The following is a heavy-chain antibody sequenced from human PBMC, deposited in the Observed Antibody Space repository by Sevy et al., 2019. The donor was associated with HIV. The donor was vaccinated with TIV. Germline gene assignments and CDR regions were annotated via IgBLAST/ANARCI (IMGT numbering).Heavy chain of an antibody. CDR1: GYTFTSYD. V-gene: IGHV1-8*03. J-gene: IGHJ5*02. CDR2: MNPNSGNT. CDR3: ARAQKITKDNVVVPAADTRYNWFDP. Sequence: ASVKVSCKASGYTFTSYDINWVRQATGQGLEWMGWMNPNSGNTGYAQKFQGRVTITRNTSISTAYMELSSLRSEDTAVYYCARAQKITKDNVVVPAADTRYNWFDPWGQGTLVTVSS. D-gene: IGHD2-2*01.